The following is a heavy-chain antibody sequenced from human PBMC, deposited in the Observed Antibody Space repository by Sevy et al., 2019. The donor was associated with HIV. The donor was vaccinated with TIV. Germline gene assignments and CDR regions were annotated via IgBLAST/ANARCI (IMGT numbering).Heavy chain of an antibody. D-gene: IGHD3-3*01. V-gene: IGHV3-53*01. CDR3: ARGKHVSDYYGSFDY. CDR1: GVTVSSNF. CDR2: IWLTGAT. J-gene: IGHJ4*02. Sequence: GGSLRLSCTVSGVTVSSNFISWVRQAPGKGLEWVSVIWLTGATYYADSVKGRFTISRDNSKNTAYLDMSSLRADDTAVYFCARGKHVSDYYGSFDYWGQGTLVTVSS.